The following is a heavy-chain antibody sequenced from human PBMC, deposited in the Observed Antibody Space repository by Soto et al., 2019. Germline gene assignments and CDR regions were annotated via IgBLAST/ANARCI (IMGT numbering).Heavy chain of an antibody. V-gene: IGHV1-3*01. J-gene: IGHJ4*02. CDR3: ARGSTLYCSGGSCYYFDY. CDR1: GYTFTRYA. D-gene: IGHD2-15*01. Sequence: GASVKVSCKASGYTFTRYAMHWVRQAPGQRLEWMGWINAGNGNTKYSQKFQGRVTITRDTSTSTAYMELRSLRSDDTAVYYCARGSTLYCSGGSCYYFDYWGQGTLVTVSS. CDR2: INAGNGNT.